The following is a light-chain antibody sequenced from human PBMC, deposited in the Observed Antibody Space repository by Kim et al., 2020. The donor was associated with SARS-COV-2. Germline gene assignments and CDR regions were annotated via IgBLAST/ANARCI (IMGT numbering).Light chain of an antibody. CDR3: QHYDNWPPYT. J-gene: IGKJ2*01. CDR1: QSVGNN. CDR2: GAS. V-gene: IGKV3-15*01. Sequence: EIVMTQSPGTLSVSPGETATLSCRASQSVGNNVAWYQQKLGQAPRLLIYGASTRATDIPPRFSGAGSETEFTLTITSLQSEDFAVYFCQHYDNWPPYTFGRGTKLEIK.